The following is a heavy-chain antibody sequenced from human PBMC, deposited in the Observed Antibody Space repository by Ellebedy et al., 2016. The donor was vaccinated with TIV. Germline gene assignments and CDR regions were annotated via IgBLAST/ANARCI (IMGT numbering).Heavy chain of an antibody. Sequence: PGGSLRLSCAASGFTFSSYAMHWVRQAPGKGLEWVAVISYDGSNKYYADSVKGRFTISRDNAKSTLYLQMNSLRAEDTAVYYCARAGSSGWEAYFDLWGRGTLVTVSS. CDR2: ISYDGSNK. V-gene: IGHV3-30-3*01. D-gene: IGHD6-19*01. J-gene: IGHJ2*01. CDR1: GFTFSSYA. CDR3: ARAGSSGWEAYFDL.